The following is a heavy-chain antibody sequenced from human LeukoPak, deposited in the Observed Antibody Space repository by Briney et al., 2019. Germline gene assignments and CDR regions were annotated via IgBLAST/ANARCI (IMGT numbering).Heavy chain of an antibody. D-gene: IGHD2-15*01. Sequence: ASVKVSCKASGYTFTSYYMHWVRQAPGQGLEWMGIINPSGGSTSYAQKFQGRVTMTRDTSTSTVYMELSSLRSEDTAVYYCARSCSGGSCYDTLTFDYWGQGTLVTVSS. CDR1: GYTFTSYY. CDR2: INPSGGST. CDR3: ARSCSGGSCYDTLTFDY. V-gene: IGHV1-46*01. J-gene: IGHJ4*02.